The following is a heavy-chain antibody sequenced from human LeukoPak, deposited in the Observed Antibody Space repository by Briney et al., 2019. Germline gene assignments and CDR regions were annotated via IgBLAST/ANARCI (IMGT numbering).Heavy chain of an antibody. Sequence: SETLSLTCTVSGGSISSSSYYWGWIRQPPGKGLEWIGRIYTSGSTNYNPSLKSRVTISVDMSKNQFSLKLTSVTAADTAVYYCARQSGGWYYFDYWGQGTLVTVSS. J-gene: IGHJ4*02. CDR3: ARQSGGWYYFDY. CDR2: IYTSGST. V-gene: IGHV4-61*05. D-gene: IGHD6-19*01. CDR1: GGSISSSSYY.